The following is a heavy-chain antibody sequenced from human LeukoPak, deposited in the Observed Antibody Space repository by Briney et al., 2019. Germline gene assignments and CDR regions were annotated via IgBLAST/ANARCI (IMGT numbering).Heavy chain of an antibody. J-gene: IGHJ4*02. CDR1: GGSLSRSSYY. CDR3: ATIPLL. V-gene: IGHV4-61*05. Sequence: SETLSLTCTVSGGSLSRSSYYWGWIRQPPGKGLEWIGYIYYTGNSGRTNYNPSLKSRVTISVDTSKNQFSLNLSSVTAADTAVYYCATIPLLWGQGILVTVSA. CDR2: IYYTGNSGRT.